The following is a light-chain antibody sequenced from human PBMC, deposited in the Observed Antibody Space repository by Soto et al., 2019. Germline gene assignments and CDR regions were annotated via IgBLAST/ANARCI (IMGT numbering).Light chain of an antibody. V-gene: IGKV2-30*01. CDR3: MQGTHWPWT. J-gene: IGKJ1*01. Sequence: DAVLTQSPLSLPVTLGQPAAISCRSSQSLVYSNGNAYLIWFQQRPGQSPRRLIYQVSTRGAGVPDRFSGSVSGPSFPLTISRGEAEDVGLYYCMQGTHWPWTFGQGTKVEIK. CDR1: QSLVYSNGNAY. CDR2: QVS.